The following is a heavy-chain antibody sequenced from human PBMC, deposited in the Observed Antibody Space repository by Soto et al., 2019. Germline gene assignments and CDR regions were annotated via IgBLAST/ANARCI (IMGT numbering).Heavy chain of an antibody. CDR2: INHSGST. CDR1: CGSFSGYY. V-gene: IGHV4-34*01. CDR3: ARDKITGLFDY. J-gene: IGHJ4*02. Sequence: PSETLSLTCAVYCGSFSGYYWTWIRQPPGTGLGWIGEINHSGSTNYNPSLKSRVTISVDTSKNQFSLKLTSVTAADTAVYYCARDKITGLFDYWGQGTLVTVSS. D-gene: IGHD2-8*02.